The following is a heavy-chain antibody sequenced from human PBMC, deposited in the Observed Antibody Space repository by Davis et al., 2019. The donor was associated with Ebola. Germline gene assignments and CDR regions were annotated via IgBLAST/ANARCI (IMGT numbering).Heavy chain of an antibody. J-gene: IGHJ4*02. CDR2: ISGSGGST. CDR3: AKDANRRIAVAGREFDY. Sequence: GESLKISCAASGFTFSSYWMSWVRQAPGKGLEWVSAISGSGGSTYYADSVKGRFTISRDNSKNTLYLQMNSLRAEDTAVYYCAKDANRRIAVAGREFDYWGQGTLVTVSS. CDR1: GFTFSSYW. V-gene: IGHV3-23*01. D-gene: IGHD6-19*01.